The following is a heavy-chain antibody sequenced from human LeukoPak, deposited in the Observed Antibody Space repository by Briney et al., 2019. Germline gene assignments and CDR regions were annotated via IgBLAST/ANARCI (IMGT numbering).Heavy chain of an antibody. J-gene: IGHJ4*02. CDR3: ATDPYYDFWSGYLG. Sequence: ASVTVSCKASGGTFSSYAISWVRQAPGKGLEWMGRVDPEDGETIYAEKFQGRVTITADTSTDTAYMELSSLRSEDTAVYYCATDPYYDFWSGYLGWGQGTLVTVSS. CDR2: VDPEDGET. V-gene: IGHV1-69-2*01. CDR1: GGTFSSYA. D-gene: IGHD3-3*01.